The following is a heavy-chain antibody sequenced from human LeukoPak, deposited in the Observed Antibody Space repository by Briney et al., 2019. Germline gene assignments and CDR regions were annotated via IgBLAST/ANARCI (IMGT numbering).Heavy chain of an antibody. D-gene: IGHD3-22*01. Sequence: ASVKVFCKASGYTFTSYGISWVRQAPGQGLEWMGWISAYNGNTNYAQKLQGRVTMTTDASTSTAYMELRGLISDDTAVFYCARDWGQYYYNSSCHSNAFDIWGQGTMVTVSS. J-gene: IGHJ3*02. CDR3: ARDWGQYYYNSSCHSNAFDI. CDR2: ISAYNGNT. V-gene: IGHV1-18*01. CDR1: GYTFTSYG.